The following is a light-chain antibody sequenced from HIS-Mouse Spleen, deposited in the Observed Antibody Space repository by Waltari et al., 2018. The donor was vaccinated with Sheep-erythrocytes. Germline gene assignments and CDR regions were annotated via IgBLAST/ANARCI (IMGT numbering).Light chain of an antibody. CDR2: EGS. CDR1: SSDVGSYNL. V-gene: IGLV2-23*01. CDR3: CSYAGSSTPWV. Sequence: QSALTQPASVSGSPGKSITIPCTGTSSDVGSYNLVAWYQQHPGKAPKLMIYEGSKRPSGVSNRFSGSKSGNTASLTISGLQAEDEADYYCCSYAGSSTPWVFGGGTKLTVL. J-gene: IGLJ3*02.